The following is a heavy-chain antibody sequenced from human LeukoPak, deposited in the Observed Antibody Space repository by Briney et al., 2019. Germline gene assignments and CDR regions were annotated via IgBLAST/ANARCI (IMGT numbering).Heavy chain of an antibody. CDR3: ARDFDPDY. J-gene: IGHJ4*02. V-gene: IGHV3-21*01. CDR1: GFTFSNYS. Sequence: GGSLRLSCAASGFTFSNYSMNWVRQAPGKGLEWVSSISSSSIYIYYADSVKGRFTISRDNAKNSLYLQMNSLRAEDTAVYYCARDFDPDYWGQGTLVTVSS. CDR2: ISSSSIYI.